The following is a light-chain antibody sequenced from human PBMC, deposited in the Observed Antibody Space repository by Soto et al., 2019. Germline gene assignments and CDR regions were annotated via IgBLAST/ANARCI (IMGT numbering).Light chain of an antibody. CDR2: GNS. J-gene: IGLJ1*01. Sequence: QSVLTQPPSVSGAPGQRVTISFTWSSSNIGEGYDVNWYQQLPGTAPKLLIYGNSNRPSGVPDRFSGSKSDTSASLAITGLQADDEADYYLQSYDSSLTLRVFGTGTKLNVL. CDR1: SSNIGEGYD. CDR3: QSYDSSLTLRV. V-gene: IGLV1-40*01.